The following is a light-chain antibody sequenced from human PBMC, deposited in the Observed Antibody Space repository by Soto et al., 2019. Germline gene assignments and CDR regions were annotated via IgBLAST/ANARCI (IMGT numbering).Light chain of an antibody. CDR3: TSFTSSSTLYV. Sequence: QSVLAQPASVSGSPGQSITISCTGSSXDVGGYIFVSWYQQHPGKAPKLLIYEVSNRPSGVSNRFSGSKSGNTASLTISGLQAEDEADYYCTSFTSSSTLYVFGTGTKGTVL. CDR1: SXDVGGYIF. CDR2: EVS. J-gene: IGLJ1*01. V-gene: IGLV2-14*03.